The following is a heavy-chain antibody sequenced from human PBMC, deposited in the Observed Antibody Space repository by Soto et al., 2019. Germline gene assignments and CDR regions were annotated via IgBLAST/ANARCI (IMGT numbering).Heavy chain of an antibody. D-gene: IGHD3-9*01. V-gene: IGHV1-69*01. CDR1: GDSLENLA. Sequence: QVQLVQSGTEVWPPGSSVKVSCKASGDSLENLAISWVRQAPGQGFEWMGGVIPVLGTTDYAQNLQDRLTITADESTTTVFMELSSLKSEDTAVYFCARDGRTLRYLDRPAAFDSWGQGTLVTVSS. CDR3: ARDGRTLRYLDRPAAFDS. J-gene: IGHJ5*01. CDR2: VIPVLGTT.